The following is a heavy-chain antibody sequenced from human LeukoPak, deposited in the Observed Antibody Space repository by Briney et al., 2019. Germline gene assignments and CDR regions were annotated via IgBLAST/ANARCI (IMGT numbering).Heavy chain of an antibody. D-gene: IGHD3-3*01. CDR1: GYTFTSYG. CDR3: AKAGHDFWSGSHWFDP. Sequence: GASVKVSCKASGYTFTSYGISWVRQAPGQGLEWMGWISAYNGNTNYAQKLQGRVTMTTDTSTSTAYMELRSLRSDDTAVYYCAKAGHDFWSGSHWFDPWGQGTLVTVSS. J-gene: IGHJ5*02. V-gene: IGHV1-18*01. CDR2: ISAYNGNT.